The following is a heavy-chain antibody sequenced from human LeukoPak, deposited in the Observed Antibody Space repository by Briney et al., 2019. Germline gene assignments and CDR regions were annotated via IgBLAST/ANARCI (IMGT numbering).Heavy chain of an antibody. CDR1: GGSVSSYF. CDR2: ISYSGGT. V-gene: IGHV4-59*08. J-gene: IGHJ5*02. D-gene: IGHD3-22*01. Sequence: ASQTLSLTCTVSGGSVSSYFWSWIRQPPGKGLEWIGYISYSGGTNYNPSLKSRVTISLGTSKNQFSLKVTSVTAADTALYYCARAPDTSGNFYFFDPWGQGTLVTVSS. CDR3: ARAPDTSGNFYFFDP.